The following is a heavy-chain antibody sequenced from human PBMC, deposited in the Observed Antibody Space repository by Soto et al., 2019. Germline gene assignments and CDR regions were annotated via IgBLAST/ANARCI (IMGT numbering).Heavy chain of an antibody. CDR3: ARVRGDYVEDAFDI. CDR2: IWYDGSNK. Sequence: VQLVESGGGVVQPGRSLRLSCAASGFTFSSYGMHWVRQAPGKGLEWVAVIWYDGSNKYYADSVKGRFTISRDNSKNTLYLQMNSLRAEDTAVYYCARVRGDYVEDAFDIWGQGTMVTVSS. D-gene: IGHD4-17*01. J-gene: IGHJ3*02. V-gene: IGHV3-33*01. CDR1: GFTFSSYG.